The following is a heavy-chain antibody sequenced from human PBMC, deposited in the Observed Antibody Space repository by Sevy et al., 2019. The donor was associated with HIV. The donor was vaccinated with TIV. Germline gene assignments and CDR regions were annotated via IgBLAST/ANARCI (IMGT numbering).Heavy chain of an antibody. CDR2: IYYTGST. CDR3: VSGVAASGPLRYFDL. V-gene: IGHV4-31*03. CDR1: GGSINSAGYY. Sequence: SETLSLTCTVSGGSINSAGYYWNWIRQHPGKGLEWIGYIYYTGSTYFHPSLKSRLTISVDPSKNQFSLKVTSVTAADTAVYYCVSGVAASGPLRYFDLWGRGTLVTVSS. D-gene: IGHD6-13*01. J-gene: IGHJ2*01.